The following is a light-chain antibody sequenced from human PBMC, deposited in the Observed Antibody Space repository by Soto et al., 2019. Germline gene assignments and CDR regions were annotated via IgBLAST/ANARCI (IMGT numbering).Light chain of an antibody. CDR3: SSYAGNIVV. J-gene: IGLJ2*01. CDR1: SSDVGGYNY. V-gene: IGLV2-8*01. CDR2: EVT. Sequence: QSVLTPPPSAPGSPGQSVSISCTGTSSDVGGYNYVTWYQQHPGKAPKLMIFEVTQRPSGVPDRFSGSKSGNTASLTVSGRQAEDEADYYCSSYAGNIVVFGGGTQLTVL.